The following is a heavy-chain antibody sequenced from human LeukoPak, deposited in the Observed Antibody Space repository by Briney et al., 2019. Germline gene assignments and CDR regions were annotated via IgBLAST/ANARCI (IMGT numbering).Heavy chain of an antibody. CDR2: IIPIFGTA. CDR1: GGTFSSYA. Sequence: SVKVSCKASGGTFSSYAISWVRQAPGQGLEWMGRIIPIFGTANYAQKFQGRVTITTDESTSTAYMELSSLRSEDTAVYYCASGEYYYGTGRYSNSFDYWGQGTRVTVSS. D-gene: IGHD3-10*01. V-gene: IGHV1-69*05. CDR3: ASGEYYYGTGRYSNSFDY. J-gene: IGHJ4*02.